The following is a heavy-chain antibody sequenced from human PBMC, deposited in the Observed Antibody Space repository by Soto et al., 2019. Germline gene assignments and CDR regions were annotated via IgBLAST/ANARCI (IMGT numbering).Heavy chain of an antibody. CDR3: AIPQPRYCTNGVCYGDYYYYYGMDV. Sequence: GASVKVSCKASGYTFTGYYMHWVRQAPGQGLEWMGWINPNSGGTNYAQKFQGRVTMTRDTSISTAYMELNRLRSDDTAVYYCAIPQPRYCTNGVCYGDYYYYYGMDVWGQGTTVTVSS. D-gene: IGHD2-8*01. V-gene: IGHV1-2*02. J-gene: IGHJ6*02. CDR1: GYTFTGYY. CDR2: INPNSGGT.